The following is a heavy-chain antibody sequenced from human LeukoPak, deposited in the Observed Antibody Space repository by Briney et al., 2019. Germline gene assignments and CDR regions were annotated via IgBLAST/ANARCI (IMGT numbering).Heavy chain of an antibody. CDR2: ISGSGGST. D-gene: IGHD6-19*01. J-gene: IGHJ4*02. CDR3: AKVSRSVAATPSGY. Sequence: PGGSLRLSCAASGFTFSGYAMSWVRQAPGKGLEWVSAISGSGGSTYYADSVKGRFTISRDNSKNTLYLQMNSLRAEDTAVYYCAKVSRSVAATPSGYWGQGTLVTVSS. CDR1: GFTFSGYA. V-gene: IGHV3-23*01.